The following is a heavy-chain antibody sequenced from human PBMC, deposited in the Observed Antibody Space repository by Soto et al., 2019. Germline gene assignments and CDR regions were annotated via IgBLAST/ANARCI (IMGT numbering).Heavy chain of an antibody. V-gene: IGHV3-33*01. J-gene: IGHJ4*02. CDR2: IWYDGSNK. CDR1: GFTFSSYG. CDR3: ATYYDSSGYLVDY. D-gene: IGHD3-22*01. Sequence: GGSLRLSCAASGFTFSSYGMHWVRQAPGKGLEWVAVIWYDGSNKYYADSVKGRFTISRDNSKNTLYLQMNSLRAEDTAVYYCATYYDSSGYLVDYWGQGTTVTVSS.